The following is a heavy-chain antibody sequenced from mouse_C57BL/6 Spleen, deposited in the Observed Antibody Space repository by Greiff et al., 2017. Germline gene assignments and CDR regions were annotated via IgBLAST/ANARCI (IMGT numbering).Heavy chain of an antibody. V-gene: IGHV10-3*01. Sequence: VQLKESGGGLVQPKGSLKLSCAASGFTFNTYAMHWVRQAPGKGLEWVARIRSKSSNYATYYADSVKDRFTISRDDSQSMLYLQMNNLKTEDTAMYYCVRDHYYGSSYWYFDVWGTGTTVTVSS. CDR1: GFTFNTYA. D-gene: IGHD1-1*01. CDR2: IRSKSSNYAT. CDR3: VRDHYYGSSYWYFDV. J-gene: IGHJ1*03.